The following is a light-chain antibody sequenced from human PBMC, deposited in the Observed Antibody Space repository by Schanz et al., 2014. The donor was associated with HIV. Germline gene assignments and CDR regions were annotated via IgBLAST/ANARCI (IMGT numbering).Light chain of an antibody. V-gene: IGLV2-14*03. J-gene: IGLJ2*01. Sequence: QSALTQPASMSGSPGQSITISCTGTSSDIGLYTYVSWYQQHPGKAPNLMIYDVSNRPSGVSNRFSGSKSGNTASLTISGLQAEDEADYYCSSYTSSSTLVVFGGGTKVTVL. CDR1: SSDIGLYTY. CDR2: DVS. CDR3: SSYTSSSTLVV.